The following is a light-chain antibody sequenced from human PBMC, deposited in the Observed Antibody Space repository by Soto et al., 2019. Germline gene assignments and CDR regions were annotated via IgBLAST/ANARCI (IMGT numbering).Light chain of an antibody. CDR1: NSDVGGYNY. V-gene: IGLV2-11*01. J-gene: IGLJ3*02. CDR2: DVS. CDR3: CSYAASYTYWV. Sequence: QSALTQPRSVSGSPGQSVTISCTGTNSDVGGYNYVSWYQQHPGKAPKVIIYDVSQRPSGVPDRFSGSKSGNTASLTISGLQAEDEANYYCCSYAASYTYWVFGGGTKL.